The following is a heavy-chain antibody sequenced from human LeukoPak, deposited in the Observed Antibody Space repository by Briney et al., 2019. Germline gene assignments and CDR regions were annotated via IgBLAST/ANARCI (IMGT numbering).Heavy chain of an antibody. CDR3: ARGFDDYGDHALDY. CDR2: IYYSGST. CDR1: GGSISSYY. V-gene: IGHV4-59*01. D-gene: IGHD4-17*01. Sequence: PSETLSRTCTVSGGSISSYYWSWIRQPPGKGLEWIGYIYYSGSTNYNPSLKSRVTISVDTSKNQFSLKLSSVTAADTAVYYCARGFDDYGDHALDYWGQGTLVTVSS. J-gene: IGHJ4*02.